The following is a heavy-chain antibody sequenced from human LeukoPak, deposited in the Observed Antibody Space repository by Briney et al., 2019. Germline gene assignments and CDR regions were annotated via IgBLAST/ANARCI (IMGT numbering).Heavy chain of an antibody. CDR2: ISSSGSTI. CDR3: ARGGGYEGPDY. V-gene: IGHV3-48*03. CDR1: GFTFTSYE. J-gene: IGHJ4*02. D-gene: IGHD5-12*01. Sequence: PGGSLRPSCAASGFTFTSYEMDWVRQAPGKGLEWVSYISSSGSTIYYADSVKGRFTISRDNAKNSLYLQMNSLGAEDTAVYYCARGGGYEGPDYWGQGTLVTVSS.